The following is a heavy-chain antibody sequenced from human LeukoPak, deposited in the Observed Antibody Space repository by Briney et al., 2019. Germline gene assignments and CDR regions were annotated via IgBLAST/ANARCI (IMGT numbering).Heavy chain of an antibody. CDR3: AKDKGWLRFYYYYGMDV. D-gene: IGHD5-12*01. Sequence: GGSLRLSCTASGFTFSTYTMHWVRQAPGKGLEWVAVMSYDGFTKSYADSVKGRFTISRDNSKNTLYLQMNSLRAEDTAVYYCAKDKGWLRFYYYYGMDVWGQGTTVTVSS. CDR1: GFTFSTYT. J-gene: IGHJ6*02. CDR2: MSYDGFTK. V-gene: IGHV3-30-3*01.